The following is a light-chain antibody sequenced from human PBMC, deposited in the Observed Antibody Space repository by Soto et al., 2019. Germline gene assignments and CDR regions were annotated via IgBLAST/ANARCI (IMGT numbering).Light chain of an antibody. CDR2: DAS. J-gene: IGKJ1*01. V-gene: IGKV1-5*01. CDR1: QSISSW. Sequence: DIQMTQSPSALSASVGDRVTITCRASQSISSWLAWYQQKPGKAPKLLIYDASSLESGVPSRFSGSGSGTEFTLTISSLQPDDFATYYCQQYNSYRTFDQGTKVEIK. CDR3: QQYNSYRT.